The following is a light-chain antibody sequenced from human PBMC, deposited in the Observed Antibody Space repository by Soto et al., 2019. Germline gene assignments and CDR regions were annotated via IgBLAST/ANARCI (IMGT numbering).Light chain of an antibody. V-gene: IGKV3-20*01. Sequence: EFVLTQSPATVSLSPGERSTISCRASQTVRNNYLAWYQQKPGQAPRLLIYDASSRATGIPDRFSGGGSGTDFTLTISRLEPEDFAVYYCQQFSSYPLTFGGGTKVDIK. J-gene: IGKJ4*01. CDR1: QTVRNNY. CDR2: DAS. CDR3: QQFSSYPLT.